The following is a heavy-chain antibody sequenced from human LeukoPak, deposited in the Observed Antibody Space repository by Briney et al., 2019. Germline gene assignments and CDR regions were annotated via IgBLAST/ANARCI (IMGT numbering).Heavy chain of an antibody. CDR2: GYHTGAT. CDR1: GYSISSGHY. V-gene: IGHV4-38-2*01. J-gene: IGHJ6*03. D-gene: IGHD2/OR15-2a*01. Sequence: SETLSLTCAVSGYSISSGHYWGWIRQPPGKGLEWIRSGYHTGATYYNPSLESRVIISLDMSKNQISLKVTSVTAADTAVYHCVRRSIAGYYYYLDVWGKGTTVTVSS. CDR3: VRRSIAGYYYYLDV.